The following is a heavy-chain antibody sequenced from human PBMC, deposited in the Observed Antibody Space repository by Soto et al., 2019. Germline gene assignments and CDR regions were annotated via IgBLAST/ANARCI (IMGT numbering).Heavy chain of an antibody. CDR2: IKQDESEK. V-gene: IGHV3-7*01. CDR1: GGTFSSYA. D-gene: IGHD3-9*01. CDR3: ARDAVPNFEWLNCFFDC. J-gene: IGHJ4*02. Sequence: VQLVQSGAEVKKPGSSVKVSCKASGGTFSSYAISWVRQAPGQGLEWVANIKQDESEKYYVDSVRGRFIISRDNAKNSLFLQMNSLTAEDSAIYYCARDAVPNFEWLNCFFDCWGQGSLVTVSS.